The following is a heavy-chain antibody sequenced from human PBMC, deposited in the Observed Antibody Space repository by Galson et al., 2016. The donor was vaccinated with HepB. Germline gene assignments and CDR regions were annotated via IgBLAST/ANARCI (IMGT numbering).Heavy chain of an antibody. D-gene: IGHD6-19*01. CDR3: ARHMYSSGCFCYMDV. V-gene: IGHV3-66*04. CDR2: IFSGGTT. CDR1: GFTFSGYA. Sequence: SLRLSCAASGFTFSGYAMSWVRQAPGKGLEWVSFIFSGGTTTYADSVKGRFTISRDNSKNTLYLQMNSLRAEDTAVYYCARHMYSSGCFCYMDVWGRGTTVSVSS. J-gene: IGHJ6*03.